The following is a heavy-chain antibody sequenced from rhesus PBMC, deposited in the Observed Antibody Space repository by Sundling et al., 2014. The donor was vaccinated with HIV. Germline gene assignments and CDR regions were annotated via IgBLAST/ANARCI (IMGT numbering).Heavy chain of an antibody. Sequence: QVQLQESGPGLVKPSETLSLTCAVSGGSISAVYYWAWIRRPPGKGLEWIGGFYGNNHVTNYNPSLKSRVTISKDTSRNQISLRLTSVTAADTAVYYCARDSGVITDAFDFWGQGLRVTVSS. V-gene: IGHV4S13*01. D-gene: IGHD3-34*01. CDR2: FYGNNHVT. CDR1: GGSISAVYY. J-gene: IGHJ3*01. CDR3: ARDSGVITDAFDF.